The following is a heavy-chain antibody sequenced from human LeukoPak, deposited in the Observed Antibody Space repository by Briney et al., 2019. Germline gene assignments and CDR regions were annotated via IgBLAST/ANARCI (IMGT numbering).Heavy chain of an antibody. J-gene: IGHJ4*02. CDR3: VSYSSSWPYYFDY. V-gene: IGHV3-30-3*01. CDR2: ISYDGSNK. Sequence: SGRSLRLSCAASGFTFSSYAMHWVRQAPGKGLEWVAVISYDGSNKYYADSVKGRFTISRDNSKNTLYLQMNSLRAEDTAVYYCVSYSSSWPYYFDYWGQGTLVTVSS. D-gene: IGHD6-13*01. CDR1: GFTFSSYA.